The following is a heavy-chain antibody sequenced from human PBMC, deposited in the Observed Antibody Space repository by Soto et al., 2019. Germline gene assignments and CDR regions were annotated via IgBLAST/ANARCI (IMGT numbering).Heavy chain of an antibody. V-gene: IGHV3-15*01. Sequence: LRLSCAVSGFTFSNALMSWVRQAPGKGLEWVGQIKSKTDGGTTDYAAPVKGRFTISRDDSKNTLYLQMNTLKTEDTAVYYCTTLNYGMDVWGQGTTVTVSS. CDR3: TTLNYGMDV. J-gene: IGHJ6*02. CDR1: GFTFSNAL. CDR2: IKSKTDGGTT.